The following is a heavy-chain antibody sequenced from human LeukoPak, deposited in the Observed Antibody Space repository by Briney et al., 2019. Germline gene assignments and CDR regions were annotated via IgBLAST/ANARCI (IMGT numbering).Heavy chain of an antibody. V-gene: IGHV3-23*01. D-gene: IGHD5-18*01. CDR3: AKGDTAYYYYYYMDV. CDR2: ISGSGGST. J-gene: IGHJ6*03. CDR1: GFTFSSYA. Sequence: PGGSLRLSCAASGFTFSSYAMSWVRQAPGKGLEWVSAISGSGGSTYYADSVKGRFTISRDNSKNTLYLQMNSLRAEDTAVYYCAKGDTAYYYYYYMDVWGKGTTVTVSS.